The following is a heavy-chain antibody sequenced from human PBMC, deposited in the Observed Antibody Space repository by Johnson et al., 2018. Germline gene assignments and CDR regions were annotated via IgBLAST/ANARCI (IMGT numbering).Heavy chain of an antibody. D-gene: IGHD2-2*01. Sequence: QVQLVQSGAEVKKPGSSVKVSCKASGGTFSSYAISWVRQAPGQGLEWMGGIIPIFGTANYAQKFQGRVTITADESTSIAYMELRSLRSEDTAVYYCASTVVPAATTRHGTVDYDYYGMDGWGQGTTVTVSS. J-gene: IGHJ6*02. CDR2: IIPIFGTA. CDR1: GGTFSSYA. V-gene: IGHV1-69*12. CDR3: ASTVVPAATTRHGTVDYDYYGMDG.